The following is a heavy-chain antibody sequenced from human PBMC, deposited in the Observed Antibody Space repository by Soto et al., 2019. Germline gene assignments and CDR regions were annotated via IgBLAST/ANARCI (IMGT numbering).Heavy chain of an antibody. J-gene: IGHJ4*02. CDR1: GFTFSNYE. CDR2: ISDGGGTI. V-gene: IGHV3-48*03. Sequence: GGSMRLSCAASGFTFSNYEMNWVRQAPGKGLEWVSYISDGGGTIYYADSVKGRFTISRDNAKNSLYLQMNSLGAEDTAVYYCATFPRSSKRGYWGQGTLVTVSS. D-gene: IGHD4-4*01. CDR3: ATFPRSSKRGY.